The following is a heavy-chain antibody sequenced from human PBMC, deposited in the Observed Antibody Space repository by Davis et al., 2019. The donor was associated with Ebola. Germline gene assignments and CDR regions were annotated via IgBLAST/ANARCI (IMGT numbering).Heavy chain of an antibody. CDR2: ISSSSSYI. CDR3: TRDRGVGSKAAAGSREFDY. V-gene: IGHV3-21*01. J-gene: IGHJ4*02. Sequence: GGSLRLSCAASGFTFSSYSMNWVRQAPGKGLEWVSSISSSSSYIYYADSVKGRFTISRDNAKNSLYLQMNSLRAEDTAVYYCTRDRGVGSKAAAGSREFDYWGQGTLVTVSS. CDR1: GFTFSSYS. D-gene: IGHD6-13*01.